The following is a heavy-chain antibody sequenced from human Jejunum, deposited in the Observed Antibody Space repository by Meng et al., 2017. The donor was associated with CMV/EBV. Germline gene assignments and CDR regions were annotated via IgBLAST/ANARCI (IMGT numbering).Heavy chain of an antibody. CDR3: ARGSIFVSFDS. V-gene: IGHV4-30-4*08. Sequence: QVQLQESGPGLVKPSQTLLPTCSVSGGSIGSGDYYWSWIRQPPGKGLEWIGYIHDTGSTYYNPSLKSRVDISLGTSRNHFSLTLSSVTAEDTAVYFCARGSIFVSFDSWGQGTLVTVSS. CDR2: IHDTGST. CDR1: GGSIGSGDYY. J-gene: IGHJ4*02. D-gene: IGHD3-3*01.